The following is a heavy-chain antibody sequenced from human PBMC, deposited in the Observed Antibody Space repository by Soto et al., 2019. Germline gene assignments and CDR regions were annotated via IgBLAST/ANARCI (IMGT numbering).Heavy chain of an antibody. CDR3: ARTYYYDTKTTMFDP. CDR1: GGSITSVDYY. CDR2: FYHNGAT. Sequence: SETLSLTCTVSGGSITSVDYYWSWLRQSPGKGPEWIGFFYHNGATDYNPSLARRATISADTSKNQFSLRLTSVTAADTAVYYCARTYYYDTKTTMFDPWGQGTMVTVSS. D-gene: IGHD3-22*01. V-gene: IGHV4-30-4*01. J-gene: IGHJ5*02.